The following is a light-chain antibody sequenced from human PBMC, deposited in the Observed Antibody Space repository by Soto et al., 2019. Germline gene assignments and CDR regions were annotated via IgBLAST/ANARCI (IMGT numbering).Light chain of an antibody. V-gene: IGKV1-5*03. J-gene: IGKJ1*01. CDR2: KAS. CDR3: QQDNSYSWT. CDR1: QSVSSW. Sequence: DIQMTQSPSTLSASVGDRVTITCRASQSVSSWLAWFQQKPGKAPKLLIYKASTVESGVPSRFSGSGSGTDFTLTISSLQPDDFATYYCQQDNSYSWTFGQGTKVEIK.